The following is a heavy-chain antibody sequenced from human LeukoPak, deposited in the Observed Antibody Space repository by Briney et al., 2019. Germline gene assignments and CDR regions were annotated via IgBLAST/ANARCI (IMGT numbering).Heavy chain of an antibody. Sequence: SETLSLTCAVSGYSISIGYYWVWIRQPPGKGLEWIGSIYHSGSTYYNPSLKSRVTISVDTSKNQFSLKLSSVTAADTAVYYCAKYDSSGPKDAFDIWGQGTMVTVSS. D-gene: IGHD3-22*01. J-gene: IGHJ3*02. CDR1: GYSISIGYY. CDR2: IYHSGST. CDR3: AKYDSSGPKDAFDI. V-gene: IGHV4-38-2*01.